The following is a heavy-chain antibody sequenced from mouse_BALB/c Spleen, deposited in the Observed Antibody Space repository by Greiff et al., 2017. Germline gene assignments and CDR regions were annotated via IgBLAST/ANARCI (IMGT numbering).Heavy chain of an antibody. CDR1: GFAFSSYD. Sequence: EVKLVESGGGLVKPGGSLKLSCAASGFAFSSYDMSWVRQTPEKRLEWVAYISSGGGSTYYPDTVKGRFTISRDNAKNTLYLQMSSLKSEDTAMYYCARSYDGYSYAMDYWGQGTSVTVSS. V-gene: IGHV5-12-1*01. D-gene: IGHD2-3*01. J-gene: IGHJ4*01. CDR2: ISSGGGST. CDR3: ARSYDGYSYAMDY.